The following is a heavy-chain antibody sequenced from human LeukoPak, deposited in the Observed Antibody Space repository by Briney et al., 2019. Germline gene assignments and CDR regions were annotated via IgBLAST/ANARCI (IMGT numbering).Heavy chain of an antibody. D-gene: IGHD5-18*01. V-gene: IGHV3-48*03. CDR2: ISSSGSTI. Sequence: GGALRLSCAASGFTFSSYEMNWVRQAPGKGLEWVSYISSSGSTIYYADSVKGRFTISRDNSKNTLYLQMNSLRAEDTAVYYCARGLDNYGYKFDYWGQGTLDTVSS. CDR3: ARGLDNYGYKFDY. CDR1: GFTFSSYE. J-gene: IGHJ4*02.